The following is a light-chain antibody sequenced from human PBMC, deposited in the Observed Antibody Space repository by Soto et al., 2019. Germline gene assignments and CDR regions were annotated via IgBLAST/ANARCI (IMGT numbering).Light chain of an antibody. CDR3: QQYGSSPLWT. CDR1: QSVSSSY. CDR2: GAS. Sequence: EIVLTQSPGTLSLSPGERATLSCRASQSVSSSYLAWYQQKPGQAPRLLIYGASSRATGIPDRFSGSGSGTDFTLTISMLEPEDFAVYYCQQYGSSPLWTFGQGTKVEIK. V-gene: IGKV3-20*01. J-gene: IGKJ1*01.